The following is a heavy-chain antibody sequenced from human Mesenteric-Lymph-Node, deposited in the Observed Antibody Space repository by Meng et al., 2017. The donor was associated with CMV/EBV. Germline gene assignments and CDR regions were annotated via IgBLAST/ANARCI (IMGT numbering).Heavy chain of an antibody. CDR1: GFTFSSYA. CDR2: ISGSGGST. V-gene: IGHV3-23*01. J-gene: IGHJ4*02. Sequence: GGSLRLSCAASGFTFSSYAMSWVRQAPGKGLEWVSAISGSGGSTYSADSVKGRFTISRDNSQNTLYLQMNSLRADDTAVYYCARGTLTYYLDYWGQGALVTVSS. CDR3: ARGTLTYYLDY. D-gene: IGHD1-7*01.